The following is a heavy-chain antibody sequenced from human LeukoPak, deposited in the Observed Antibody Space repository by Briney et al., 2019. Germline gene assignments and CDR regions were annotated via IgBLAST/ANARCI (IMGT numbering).Heavy chain of an antibody. CDR2: ISYDGSNK. D-gene: IGHD3-16*02. V-gene: IGHV3-30*18. J-gene: IGHJ4*02. CDR1: GFTFSNYG. Sequence: GGSLRLSCAASGFTFSNYGMHWVRQAPGKGLEWVAVISYDGSNKYYADSVKGRFTISGDNSKNTLYLQMNSLRAEDTAVYYCAKANNDYVWGNYRSFDSWGQGTLVTVSS. CDR3: AKANNDYVWGNYRSFDS.